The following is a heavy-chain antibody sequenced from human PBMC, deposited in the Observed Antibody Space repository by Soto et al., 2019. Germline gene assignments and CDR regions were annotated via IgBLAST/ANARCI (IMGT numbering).Heavy chain of an antibody. CDR2: IYYSGST. Sequence: ETLSLTCTVSGGSISSSSYYWGWIRQPPGKGLEWIGSIYYSGSTYYNPSLKSRVTISVDTSKNQFSLKLSSVTAADTAVYYCARRHYDSSGYYYFDYWGQGTLVTVSS. V-gene: IGHV4-39*01. D-gene: IGHD3-22*01. CDR3: ARRHYDSSGYYYFDY. J-gene: IGHJ4*02. CDR1: GGSISSSSYY.